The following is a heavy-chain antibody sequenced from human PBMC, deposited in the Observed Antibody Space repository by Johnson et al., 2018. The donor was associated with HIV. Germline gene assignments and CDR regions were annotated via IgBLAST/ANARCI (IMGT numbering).Heavy chain of an antibody. V-gene: IGHV3-30*02. J-gene: IGHJ3*02. D-gene: IGHD5-18*01. CDR3: AKVDTAMVNALDI. Sequence: QVQLVESGGGVVQPGGSLRLSCAASGFTFSSYGMHWVRQAPGKGLEWVALIWYDGSEKDYADSVKGRFTISRDNSKNTLYLQMNSLRAEETAVYYCAKVDTAMVNALDIWGQGTMVTVSS. CDR1: GFTFSSYG. CDR2: IWYDGSEK.